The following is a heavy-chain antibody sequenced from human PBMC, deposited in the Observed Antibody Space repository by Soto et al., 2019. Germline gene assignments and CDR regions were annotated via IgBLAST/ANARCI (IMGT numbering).Heavy chain of an antibody. CDR2: ISYSGST. V-gene: IGHV4-59*01. Sequence: QVQLQESGPGLVKPSETLSLTCTVSGGSISSYYWSWIRQPTGKGLEWIGYISYSGSTNYNPSLKSRVTISVDTSKNQFSLKLSSVTAADTAVYYCARVRSVTTGLDYWGQGTLVTVSS. J-gene: IGHJ4*02. CDR3: ARVRSVTTGLDY. D-gene: IGHD1-1*01. CDR1: GGSISSYY.